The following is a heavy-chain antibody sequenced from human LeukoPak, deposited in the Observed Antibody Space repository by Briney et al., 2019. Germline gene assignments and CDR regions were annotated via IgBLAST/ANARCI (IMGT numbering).Heavy chain of an antibody. CDR2: IYSRSSDT. J-gene: IGHJ5*02. V-gene: IGHV3-11*06. Sequence: GGSLRLSCAASGFIFSDYYMSWIRQAPGKGLELVSYIYSRSSDTNYADSVKGRFTISRDNSKNSLYLQMNNLRAEDTAVYYCARGPTMVRVQYWFDPWGQGTLVTVSS. CDR3: ARGPTMVRVQYWFDP. CDR1: GFIFSDYY. D-gene: IGHD3-10*01.